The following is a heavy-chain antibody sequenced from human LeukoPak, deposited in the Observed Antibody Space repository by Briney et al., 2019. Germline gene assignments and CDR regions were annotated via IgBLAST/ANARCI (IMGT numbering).Heavy chain of an antibody. D-gene: IGHD3-3*01. CDR2: INPDGSST. V-gene: IGHV3-74*01. Sequence: GGSLRLSCAASGFTFSSSWMHWVRQAPGKGLVYVSHINPDGSSTIYADSVKGRFTISRDNAKNSLYLQMNSLRAEDTAVYYCARDSFVPWSEFSLDYWGQGTLVTVSS. CDR3: ARDSFVPWSEFSLDY. CDR1: GFTFSSSW. J-gene: IGHJ4*02.